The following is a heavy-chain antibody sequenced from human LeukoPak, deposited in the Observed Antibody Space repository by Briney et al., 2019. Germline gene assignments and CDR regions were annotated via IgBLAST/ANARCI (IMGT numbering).Heavy chain of an antibody. CDR1: GFTFDDYA. J-gene: IGHJ4*02. CDR2: ISWDGGST. CDR3: ARDSTYYYDSSGYPPDY. Sequence: GGSLRLSCAASGFTFDDYAMHWVRQAPGKGLEWVSLISWDGGSTYYADSVKGRFTISRDNAKNSLYLQMNSLRAEDTAVYYCARDSTYYYDSSGYPPDYWGQGTLVTVSS. D-gene: IGHD3-22*01. V-gene: IGHV3-43D*03.